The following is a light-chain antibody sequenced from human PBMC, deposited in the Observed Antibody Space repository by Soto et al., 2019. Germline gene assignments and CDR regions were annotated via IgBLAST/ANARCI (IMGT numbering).Light chain of an antibody. CDR1: QSVSSX. Sequence: EIVMTQSPATLSVSPGERATLSCRASQSVSSXLAWYQQKPGQAPRLLIYGASTRATGIPARFSGSGSGTEFTLTISSLQSEDFAVYYXXXXNNWPPLTFGGGTKVEIK. CDR2: GAS. J-gene: IGKJ4*01. V-gene: IGKV3-15*01. CDR3: XXXNNWPPLT.